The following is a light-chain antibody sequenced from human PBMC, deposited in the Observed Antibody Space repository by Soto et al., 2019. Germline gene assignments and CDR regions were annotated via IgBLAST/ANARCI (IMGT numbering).Light chain of an antibody. CDR3: QQYNTYPLT. V-gene: IGKV1-5*03. CDR2: KAS. Sequence: DIQMTQSPSTLSASVLDRVAVTCRASQSISTWLAWYQQKPGKAPKLLIYKASSLEGGVPSRFGGSGSGTLFNITISSLHPDDFATYYCQQYNTYPLTFGGGTKVDIK. J-gene: IGKJ4*01. CDR1: QSISTW.